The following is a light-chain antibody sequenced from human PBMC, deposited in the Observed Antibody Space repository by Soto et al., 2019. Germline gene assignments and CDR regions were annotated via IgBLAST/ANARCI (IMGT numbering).Light chain of an antibody. CDR1: SSDFGDYNY. Sequence: QSVLTQPASVSGSPGQSITISCTGTSSDFGDYNYVSWYQHHPDKAPKLIIYEVNKRPSGVPDRFSGSKSGNTASLTVSGLQAEDEADYYCSSYAGSSNVFGTGTKVTVL. J-gene: IGLJ1*01. CDR2: EVN. CDR3: SSYAGSSNV. V-gene: IGLV2-8*01.